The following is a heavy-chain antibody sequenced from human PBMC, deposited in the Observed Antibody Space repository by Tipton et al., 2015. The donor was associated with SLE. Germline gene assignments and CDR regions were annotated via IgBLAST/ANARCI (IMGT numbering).Heavy chain of an antibody. CDR2: IYYSGST. J-gene: IGHJ6*03. CDR3: TRAPGLERSYSYFYYMDV. V-gene: IGHV4-59*11. D-gene: IGHD1-1*01. CDR1: GDSISNHY. Sequence: LSLTCTFSGDSISNHYWSWIRQPPGKGLEWIGYIYYSGSTNYNPSLKSRVTISVDTSKNQFSLRLSSVTAADTAVYYCTRAPGLERSYSYFYYMDVWGKGTTVTVSS.